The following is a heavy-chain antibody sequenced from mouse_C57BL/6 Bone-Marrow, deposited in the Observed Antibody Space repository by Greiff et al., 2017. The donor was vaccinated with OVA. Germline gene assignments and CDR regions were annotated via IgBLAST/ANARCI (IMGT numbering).Heavy chain of an antibody. V-gene: IGHV1-59*01. CDR2: IDPSDSYT. CDR1: GYTFTSYW. J-gene: IGHJ2*01. D-gene: IGHD4-1*01. Sequence: VQLQQSGAELVRPGTSVKLSCKASGYTFTSYWMHWVKQRPGQGLEWIGVIDPSDSYTNYNQKFKGKATLTVDTSSSTAYMQLSSLTSEDSAVYYCARRLGRSWGQGTTLTVSS. CDR3: ARRLGRS.